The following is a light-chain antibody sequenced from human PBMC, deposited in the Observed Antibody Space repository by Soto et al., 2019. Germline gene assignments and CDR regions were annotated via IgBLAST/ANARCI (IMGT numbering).Light chain of an antibody. CDR3: QHYHNLPPFT. CDR1: QDIRTS. CDR2: GAS. J-gene: IGKJ3*01. V-gene: IGKV1-33*01. Sequence: DIQMTQSPSSLSASVGARVSITCQASQDIRTSLSWFHQKPGRAPKLLIYGASYLETGVPSRFRGSGSGTDFTFTISSLQPEDIATYYCQHYHNLPPFTFGPGTRVDVK.